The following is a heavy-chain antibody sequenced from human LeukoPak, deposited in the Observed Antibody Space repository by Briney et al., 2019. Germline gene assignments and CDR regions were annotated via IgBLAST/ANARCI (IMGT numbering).Heavy chain of an antibody. CDR3: ARGDYYDSSGYYSEV. D-gene: IGHD3-22*01. V-gene: IGHV1-2*02. CDR2: INPNSGGT. J-gene: IGHJ4*02. CDR1: GYTFTGYY. Sequence: ASVKVSCKASGYTFTGYYMHWVRQAPGQGLEWMGWINPNSGGTNYAQKFQGRVTMTRDTSISTAYMELSRLRSDDTAVYYCARGDYYDSSGYYSEVWGQGTLVTVSS.